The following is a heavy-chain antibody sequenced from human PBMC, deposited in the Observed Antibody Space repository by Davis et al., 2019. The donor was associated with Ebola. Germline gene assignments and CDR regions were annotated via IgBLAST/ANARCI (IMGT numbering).Heavy chain of an antibody. V-gene: IGHV4-34*01. CDR2: INHSGST. CDR1: GFTFSSYW. Sequence: GSLRLSCAASGFTFSSYWMSWVRQAPGKGLEWIGEINHSGSTNYNPSLKSRVTISVDTSKNQFSLKLSSVTAADTAVYYCARGRGIMITFGGVIAWRFDPWGQGTLVTVSS. D-gene: IGHD3-16*02. J-gene: IGHJ5*02. CDR3: ARGRGIMITFGGVIAWRFDP.